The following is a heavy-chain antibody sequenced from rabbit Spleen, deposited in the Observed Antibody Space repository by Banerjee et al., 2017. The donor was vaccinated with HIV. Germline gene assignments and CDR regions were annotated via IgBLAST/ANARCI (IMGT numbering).Heavy chain of an antibody. V-gene: IGHV1S45*01. D-gene: IGHD6-1*01. CDR3: ATDGSGYGYFTL. CDR1: GFSFSSSYW. Sequence: QEQLEESGGDLVKPEGSLTLTCTASGFSFSSSYWICWVRQAPGKGLEWIGCVDAANGRPTYYASWTKGRFTISKTSSTTMTLQTTSLTAADTATYLCATDGSGYGYFTLWGPGTLVTVS. CDR2: VDAANGRPT. J-gene: IGHJ4*01.